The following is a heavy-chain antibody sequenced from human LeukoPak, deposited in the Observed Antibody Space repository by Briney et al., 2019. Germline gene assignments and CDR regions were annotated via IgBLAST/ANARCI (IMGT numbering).Heavy chain of an antibody. V-gene: IGHV3-30*14. CDR1: GFTFSTYP. Sequence: GGSLRLSCEASGFTFSTYPMHWVRQAPDKGLEWVAMISRHGSNEYYADSVKGRFNISRDNSKNTLYLQTNNPRVEDTAIYYCARVHDTAGYYHYFDSWGQGTLVTVSS. CDR2: ISRHGSNE. CDR3: ARVHDTAGYYHYFDS. J-gene: IGHJ4*02. D-gene: IGHD3-9*01.